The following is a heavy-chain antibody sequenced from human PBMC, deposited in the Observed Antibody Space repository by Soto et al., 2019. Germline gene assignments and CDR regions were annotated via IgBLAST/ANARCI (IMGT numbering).Heavy chain of an antibody. CDR2: IYKSTTT. Sequence: SETLSLTCSVSGDSISTVDYFWAWIRQPPGQALEYIGYIYKSTTTYYNPSFESRVAISLDTSKSQFSLNVTSVTAADTAVYFCARGRYCLTGRCFPNWFDSWGQGTLVTV. D-gene: IGHD2-15*01. CDR3: ARGRYCLTGRCFPNWFDS. V-gene: IGHV4-30-4*01. J-gene: IGHJ5*01. CDR1: GDSISTVDYF.